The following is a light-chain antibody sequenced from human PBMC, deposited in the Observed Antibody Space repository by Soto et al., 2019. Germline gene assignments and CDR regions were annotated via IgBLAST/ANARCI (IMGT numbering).Light chain of an antibody. CDR1: SSNIGNNA. CDR2: YDD. CDR3: AAWDDSLNGVV. V-gene: IGLV1-36*01. Sequence: QPALTQPPSVSEAPRQTVTISCSGSSSNIGNNAVNWYQQFPGKAPKLLIYYDDLLPSGVSDRFSGSKSGTSASLAISGLQSEDEADYYCAAWDDSLNGVVFGGGTKLTVL. J-gene: IGLJ2*01.